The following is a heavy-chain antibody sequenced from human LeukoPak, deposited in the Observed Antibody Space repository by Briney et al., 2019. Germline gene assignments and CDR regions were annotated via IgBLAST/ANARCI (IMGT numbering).Heavy chain of an antibody. V-gene: IGHV3-23*01. J-gene: IGHJ4*02. CDR1: GFTFSSYG. D-gene: IGHD3-22*01. CDR3: AKVPYYYDSSGCVY. CDR2: ISGSGGST. Sequence: SGGSLRLSCAASGFTFSSYGMHWVRQAPGKGLEWVSAISGSGGSTYYADSVKGRFTISRDNSKNTLYLQMNSLRAEDTAVYYCAKVPYYYDSSGCVYWGQGTLVTVSS.